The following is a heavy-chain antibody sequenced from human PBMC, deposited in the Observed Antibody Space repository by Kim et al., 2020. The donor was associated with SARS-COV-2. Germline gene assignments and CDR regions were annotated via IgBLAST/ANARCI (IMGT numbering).Heavy chain of an antibody. CDR2: IYYSGTT. V-gene: IGHV4-39*01. D-gene: IGHD3-22*01. CDR3: ARPSYYYDKSESPVAWFDS. Sequence: SETLSLTCIVSGGSITTSSRYWGWIRQPPGKGLEWIGSIYYSGTTYYNPSLQSRVTISVDTSKNQFFLKLTSVTAADTAIYYGARPSYYYDKSESPVAWFDSWGQGTLVTVSS. J-gene: IGHJ5*01. CDR1: GGSITTSSRY.